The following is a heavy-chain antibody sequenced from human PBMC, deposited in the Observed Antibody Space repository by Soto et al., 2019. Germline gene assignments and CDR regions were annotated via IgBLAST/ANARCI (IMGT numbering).Heavy chain of an antibody. CDR3: AKDIPYYYDSSGSALDY. V-gene: IGHV3-30*18. J-gene: IGHJ4*02. D-gene: IGHD3-22*01. CDR2: ISYDGSNK. CDR1: GFTFSSYG. Sequence: GGSLRLSCAASGFTFSSYGMHWVRQAPGKGLEWVAVISYDGSNKYYADSVKGRFTISRDNSKNTLYLQMNSLRAEDTAVYYCAKDIPYYYDSSGSALDYWGQGTLVTVSS.